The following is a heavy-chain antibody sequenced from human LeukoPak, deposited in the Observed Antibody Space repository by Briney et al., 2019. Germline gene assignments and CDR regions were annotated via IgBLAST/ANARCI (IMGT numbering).Heavy chain of an antibody. CDR1: GGSISSYY. J-gene: IGHJ3*02. Sequence: PSETLSLTCTVSGGSISSYYWSWIRQPPGKGLEWIGYIYYSGSTNYNPSLKSRATISVDTSKNQFSLKLSSVTAADTAVYYCAREGPVPGAFDIWGQGTMVTVSS. CDR2: IYYSGST. CDR3: AREGPVPGAFDI. V-gene: IGHV4-59*12.